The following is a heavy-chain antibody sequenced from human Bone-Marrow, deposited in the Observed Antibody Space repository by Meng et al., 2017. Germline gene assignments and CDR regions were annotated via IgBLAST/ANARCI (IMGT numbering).Heavy chain of an antibody. CDR1: GFSLSTSGVG. D-gene: IGHD4-23*01. J-gene: IGHJ4*02. V-gene: IGHV2-5*01. CDR3: AHRFKRLRWEYFDY. Sequence: SGPTLVKPTQTLTLTCTFSGFSLSTSGVGVGWIRQPPGKTLEWLALIYWNDDKRYSPSLKSRLTITKDTSKNQVVLTMTNMDPVDTATYYCAHRFKRLRWEYFDYWGQGTLVTVSS. CDR2: IYWNDDK.